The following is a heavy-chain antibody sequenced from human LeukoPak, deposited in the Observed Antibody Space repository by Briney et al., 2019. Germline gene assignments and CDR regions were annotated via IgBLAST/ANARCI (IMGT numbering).Heavy chain of an antibody. CDR3: TRTSASTAIDY. V-gene: IGHV4-59*01. CDR2: ISYSGSP. J-gene: IGHJ4*02. CDR1: GDSNSLYY. Sequence: SETLSLTCSVSGDSNSLYYWSWIRQPPGKGLEWIGYISYSGSPNYSPSLKSRVTMSLDASRNQFSLKLSSVTAADTAVYYCTRTSASTAIDYWGPGTLVTVSS. D-gene: IGHD4-17*01.